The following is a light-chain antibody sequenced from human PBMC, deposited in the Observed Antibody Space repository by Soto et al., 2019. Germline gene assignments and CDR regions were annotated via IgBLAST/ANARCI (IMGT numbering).Light chain of an antibody. J-gene: IGKJ2*01. CDR2: DAS. CDR1: QSVSSY. CDR3: QQRSKWPPT. Sequence: EIVLTQSPATLSLSPGERATLSCRASQSVSSYLAWYQQKPGQAPRLLIYDASNRATGIPARFSGGGSGTDFTLTISRLEPEDFAVYYCQQRSKWPPTFGQGTKLEIK. V-gene: IGKV3-11*01.